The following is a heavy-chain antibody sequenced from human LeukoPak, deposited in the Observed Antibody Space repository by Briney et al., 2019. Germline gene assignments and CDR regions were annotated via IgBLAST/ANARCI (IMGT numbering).Heavy chain of an antibody. CDR1: GGSFSGYY. J-gene: IGHJ4*02. Sequence: SETLSLTSAVYGGSFSGYYWSWIRQPPGKGLEWIGEINHSGSTNYNPSLKSRVTISVDTSKNQFSLKLSSVTAADTAVYYCARASSIGYSYGKDFDYWGQGTLVTVSS. V-gene: IGHV4-34*01. CDR3: ARASSIGYSYGKDFDY. D-gene: IGHD5-18*01. CDR2: INHSGST.